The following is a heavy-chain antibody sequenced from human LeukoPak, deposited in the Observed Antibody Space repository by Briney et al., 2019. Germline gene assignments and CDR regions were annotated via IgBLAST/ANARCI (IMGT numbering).Heavy chain of an antibody. V-gene: IGHV4-59*08. CDR3: ARPRAGAYSYAFDL. CDR1: GDFIGGFY. J-gene: IGHJ3*01. CDR2: IDDSGST. Sequence: PSETHSLTCTVSGDFIGGFYWNWFRQPPGGGLEWLAWIDDSGSTNYNPSLRSRAAISLDKSKIQFSLTLSSMTAADTAVYYCARPRAGAYSYAFDLWGRGTMVTVSS. D-gene: IGHD2-15*01.